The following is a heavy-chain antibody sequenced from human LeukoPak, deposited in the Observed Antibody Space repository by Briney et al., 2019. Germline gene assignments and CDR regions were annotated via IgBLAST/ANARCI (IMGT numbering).Heavy chain of an antibody. V-gene: IGHV1-2*04. Sequence: ASVKVSCKASGYTFTGYYMHWVRQAPGQGLEWMGWINPNSGGTNYAQKFQGWVTMTRDTSISTAYMELSRLRSDDTAVYYCARESHVRYDILTGYPDYYYYGMDVWGQGTTVTVSS. J-gene: IGHJ6*02. CDR1: GYTFTGYY. D-gene: IGHD3-9*01. CDR3: ARESHVRYDILTGYPDYYYYGMDV. CDR2: INPNSGGT.